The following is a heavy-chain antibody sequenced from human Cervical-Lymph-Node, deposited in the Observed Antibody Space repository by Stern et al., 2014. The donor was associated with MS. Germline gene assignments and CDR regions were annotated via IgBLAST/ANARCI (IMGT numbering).Heavy chain of an antibody. D-gene: IGHD3-10*01. CDR3: ATLGGLKYGYFEY. Sequence: QVQLVQSGAEVRKPGSSVKVSCKASGDTYAINWVRQAPGQGLEWMGGIVPVFPSSNSAPKCQGRVTITADTSTNTVYMELNSLKSQDTAIFYCATLGGLKYGYFEYWGQGTLVTGSS. V-gene: IGHV1-69*14. J-gene: IGHJ4*02. CDR1: GDTYA. CDR2: IVPVFPSS.